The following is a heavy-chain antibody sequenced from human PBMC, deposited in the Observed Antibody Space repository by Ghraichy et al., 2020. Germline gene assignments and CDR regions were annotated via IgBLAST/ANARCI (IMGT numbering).Heavy chain of an antibody. J-gene: IGHJ4*02. Sequence: GGSLRLSCTASGFTFGDYAMSWIRQAPGKGLEWVGFIRSKTYGGTTEYAASVKGRFTISRDDSKSIAYLQMNSLETEDTAVYYCTREALYSGSDSAPDYLGQGTLVTVSS. D-gene: IGHD5-12*01. CDR1: GFTFGDYA. CDR2: IRSKTYGGTT. CDR3: TREALYSGSDSAPDY. V-gene: IGHV3-49*03.